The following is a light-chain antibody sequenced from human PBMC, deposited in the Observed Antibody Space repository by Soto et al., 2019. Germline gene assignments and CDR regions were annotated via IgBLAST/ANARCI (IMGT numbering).Light chain of an antibody. CDR1: QSVNLN. CDR2: GAS. J-gene: IGKJ3*01. Sequence: EIMMTQSPGTLSVSPGEGATLSCTASQSVNLNLAWYQQKPGQPPRLLLYGASTLRTGVASRFSGSGSGTEFTLTISSLQPEDFATYFCQQLNIFPPLFTFGPGTKVDIK. V-gene: IGKV3-15*01. CDR3: QQLNIFPPLFT.